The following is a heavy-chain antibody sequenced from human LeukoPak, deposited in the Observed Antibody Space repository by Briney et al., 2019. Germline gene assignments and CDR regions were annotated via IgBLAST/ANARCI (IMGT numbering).Heavy chain of an antibody. CDR2: ISYDGSNK. D-gene: IGHD3-22*01. V-gene: IGHV3-30*18. CDR3: AKTDSSGPFDY. J-gene: IGHJ4*02. CDR1: GFTFSSYG. Sequence: PGGSLRLSCAASGFTFSSYGMHWVRQAPGKGLEWVAVISYDGSNKYYADSVKGRFTISRDNSKNTLYLQMNSLRAEDTAVYYCAKTDSSGPFDYWGQGTLVTVSS.